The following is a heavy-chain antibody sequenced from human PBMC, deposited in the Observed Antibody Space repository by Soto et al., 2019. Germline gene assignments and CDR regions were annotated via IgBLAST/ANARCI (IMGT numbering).Heavy chain of an antibody. D-gene: IGHD4-17*01. CDR1: GYTFTSHD. CDR2: MNPNSGNT. Sequence: QVQLVESGAEVKKSGASVKVSCKASGYTFTSHDINWVRQATGQGLEWMGWMNPNSGNTGYAQKFQGRVTMTRNTSISTAYMELSSLRSEDTAVYYCARWDYGDYARFDYWGQGTLVTVSS. V-gene: IGHV1-8*01. J-gene: IGHJ4*02. CDR3: ARWDYGDYARFDY.